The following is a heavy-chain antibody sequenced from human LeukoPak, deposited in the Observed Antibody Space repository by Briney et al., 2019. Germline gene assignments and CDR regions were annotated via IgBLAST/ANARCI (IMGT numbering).Heavy chain of an antibody. Sequence: GGSLRLSCAASGFTFSSYGMSWVRQAPGKGLEWVSAISGSGGSTYYADSVKGRFTISRDNAKNSLYLQMNSLRAEDTAVYYCARPDGYNLDAFDIWGQGTMVTVSS. D-gene: IGHD5-24*01. J-gene: IGHJ3*02. CDR1: GFTFSSYG. CDR3: ARPDGYNLDAFDI. CDR2: ISGSGGST. V-gene: IGHV3-23*01.